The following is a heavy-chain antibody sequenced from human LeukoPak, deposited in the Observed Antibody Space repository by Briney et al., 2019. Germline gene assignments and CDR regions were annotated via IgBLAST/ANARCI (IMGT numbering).Heavy chain of an antibody. D-gene: IGHD3-16*01. CDR2: ISWNAGGI. V-gene: IGHV3-9*01. CDR1: GFTFGNYA. Sequence: GGSLRLSCAAAGFTFGNYAMHWVRQAPGKGLVWVSRISWNAGGIGYADSVKGRFTISRDNAKNTLYLQMNSLRAEDTALYYCAKGTTFDAFDIWGQGTMVTVSS. CDR3: AKGTTFDAFDI. J-gene: IGHJ3*02.